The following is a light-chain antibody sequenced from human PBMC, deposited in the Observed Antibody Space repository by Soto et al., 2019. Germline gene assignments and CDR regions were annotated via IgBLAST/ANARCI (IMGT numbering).Light chain of an antibody. CDR2: EVS. Sequence: QFVLTQPASVSGSPGQSITISCTGTTSDVGGYNYVSWYQQHPGKVPKLLIHEVSNRPSGVSNRFSGSKSGNTASLTISGLQAEDEADYYCLSKTSSISYVFGTGTK. CDR3: LSKTSSISYV. CDR1: TSDVGGYNY. J-gene: IGLJ1*01. V-gene: IGLV2-14*01.